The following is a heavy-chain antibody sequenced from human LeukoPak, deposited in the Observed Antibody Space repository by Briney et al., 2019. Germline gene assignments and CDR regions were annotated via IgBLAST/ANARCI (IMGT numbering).Heavy chain of an antibody. CDR1: GGSFSGYY. V-gene: IGHV4-34*01. D-gene: IGHD3-10*01. J-gene: IGHJ4*02. Sequence: ETLSLTCAVYGGSFSGYYWSWIRQPPGKGLEWIGEINHSGSTNYNPSLKSRVTISVDTSKNQFSLKLSSVTAADTAVYYCAREAPLSSGSPRRPFDYWGQGTLVTVSS. CDR3: AREAPLSSGSPRRPFDY. CDR2: INHSGST.